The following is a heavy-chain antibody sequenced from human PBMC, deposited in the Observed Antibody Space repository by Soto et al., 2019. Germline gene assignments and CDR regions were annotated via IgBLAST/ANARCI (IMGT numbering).Heavy chain of an antibody. D-gene: IGHD3-3*01. CDR2: LSGTGGST. V-gene: IGHV3-23*01. CDR3: AKARSGFQSDGFDI. Sequence: GGSLRLSCAASGFSFSSYAMSWVRQAPGKGLEWVSGLSGTGGSTSYADSVQGRFTTSRDSSKNTLYLQMNSLRVEDTAVYYCAKARSGFQSDGFDIWGQGTMVTVSS. CDR1: GFSFSSYA. J-gene: IGHJ3*02.